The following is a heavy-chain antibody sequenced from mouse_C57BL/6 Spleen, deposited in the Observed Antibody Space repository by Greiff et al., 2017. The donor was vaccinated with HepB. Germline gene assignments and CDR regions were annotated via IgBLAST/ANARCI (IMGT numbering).Heavy chain of an antibody. CDR3: AREGGSTMVTTPFAY. J-gene: IGHJ3*01. Sequence: EVHLVESGGGLVKPGGSLKLSCAASGFTFSSYAMSWVRQTPEKRLEWVATISDGGSYTYYPDNVKGRFTISRDNAKNNLYLQMSHLKSEDTAMYYCAREGGSTMVTTPFAYWGQGTLVTVSA. D-gene: IGHD2-2*01. V-gene: IGHV5-4*01. CDR1: GFTFSSYA. CDR2: ISDGGSYT.